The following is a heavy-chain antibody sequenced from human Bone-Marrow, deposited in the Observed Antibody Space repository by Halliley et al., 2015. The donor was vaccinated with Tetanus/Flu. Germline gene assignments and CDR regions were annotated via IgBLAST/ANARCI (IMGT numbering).Heavy chain of an antibody. D-gene: IGHD3-10*01. CDR3: ARDNMAFDC. Sequence: GSEWMGMINPSGGSTNYAQKFQGRITMTRDTSTSTVYMELSSLRSEDTAVYYCARDNMAFDCWGQGTLVTVSS. J-gene: IGHJ4*02. V-gene: IGHV1-46*01. CDR2: INPSGGST.